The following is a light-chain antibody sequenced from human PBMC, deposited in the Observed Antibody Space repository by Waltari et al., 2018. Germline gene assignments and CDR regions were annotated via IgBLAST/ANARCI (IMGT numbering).Light chain of an antibody. V-gene: IGLV2-8*01. CDR1: SSDVGDY. CDR2: EVT. Sequence: QSALTQPPSASGSPGLSVTISRTGTSSDVGDYVSWYQQHPGKAPKLMISEVTKRPSGVPDRFSGSKSGNTASLTVSGLQAEDEADYYCSSYAGSNNLVFGGGTKLTVL. CDR3: SSYAGSNNLV. J-gene: IGLJ2*01.